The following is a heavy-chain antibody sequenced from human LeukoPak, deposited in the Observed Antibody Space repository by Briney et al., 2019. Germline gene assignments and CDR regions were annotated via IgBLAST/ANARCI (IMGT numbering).Heavy chain of an antibody. Sequence: GGSLRLSCAASGFTFDDHAIHWVRQAPGKGLEWVSGIIWYSGSIAYADSVKGRFTISRDNAKNSLYLQMNSMRAEDMALYYCAKAGGYRSGWYAFDYWGQGTLVTVSS. D-gene: IGHD6-19*01. V-gene: IGHV3-9*03. CDR3: AKAGGYRSGWYAFDY. CDR2: IIWYSGSI. J-gene: IGHJ4*02. CDR1: GFTFDDHA.